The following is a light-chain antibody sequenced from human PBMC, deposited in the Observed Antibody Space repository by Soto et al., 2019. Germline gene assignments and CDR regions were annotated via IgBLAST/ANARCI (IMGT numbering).Light chain of an antibody. CDR2: GAS. CDR1: QSVSASY. J-gene: IGKJ1*01. Sequence: EIVLTQSPGTLSLSPGERATLSCRASQSVSASYVAWYQQKPGQGPRLLIYGASSRATSIPDRCSGSGSGTDFTLTISRLEPDGFAVYYCQQYGGSPGTFGQGTKVEIK. CDR3: QQYGGSPGT. V-gene: IGKV3-20*01.